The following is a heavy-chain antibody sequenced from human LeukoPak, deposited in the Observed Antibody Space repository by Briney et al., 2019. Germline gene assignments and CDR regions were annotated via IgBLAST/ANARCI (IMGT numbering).Heavy chain of an antibody. CDR1: GFTFDDYA. V-gene: IGHV3-43D*04. Sequence: PGGSLRLSCAASGFTFDDYAMHWVRQAPGKGLEWVSLINWDGTSTYYADSVKGRFTISRDNAKNSLYLQMNSLRAEDTALYYCARGGKAQDYWGQGTLVTVSS. CDR2: INWDGTST. J-gene: IGHJ4*02. D-gene: IGHD4-23*01. CDR3: ARGGKAQDY.